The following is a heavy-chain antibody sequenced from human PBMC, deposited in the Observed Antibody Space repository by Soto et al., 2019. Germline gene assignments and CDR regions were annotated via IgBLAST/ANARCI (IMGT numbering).Heavy chain of an antibody. CDR1: GFTFSSYG. CDR2: ISYDGSNK. D-gene: IGHD3-10*01. V-gene: IGHV3-30*18. J-gene: IGHJ4*02. Sequence: GGSLRLSCAASGFTFSSYGMHWVRQAPGKGLEWVAVISYDGSNKYYADSVKGRFTISRDNSKNTLYLQMNSLRAEDTAVYYCAKVVGEGFVDYWGQGTLVTVSS. CDR3: AKVVGEGFVDY.